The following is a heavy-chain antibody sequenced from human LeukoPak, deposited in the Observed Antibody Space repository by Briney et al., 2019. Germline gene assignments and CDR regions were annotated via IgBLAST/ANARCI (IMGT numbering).Heavy chain of an antibody. CDR2: IYYSGST. CDR1: GGSISSYY. J-gene: IGHJ5*02. D-gene: IGHD2-2*01. V-gene: IGHV4-59*01. CDR3: ARVGYCSSTSCPGGFDP. Sequence: SETLSLTCTVSGGSISSYYWSWIRQPPGKGLEWIGYIYYSGSTNYNPSLKSRVTISVDTSKNQFSLKLSSVTAADTAVYYRARVGYCSSTSCPGGFDPWGQGTLVTVSS.